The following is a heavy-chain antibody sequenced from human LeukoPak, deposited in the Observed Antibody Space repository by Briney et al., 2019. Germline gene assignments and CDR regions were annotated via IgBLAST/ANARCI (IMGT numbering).Heavy chain of an antibody. CDR3: ARGKGIDSSGYYYEDY. V-gene: IGHV3-48*01. J-gene: IGHJ4*02. Sequence: GGSLRLSCAASGFTFSSYSMNWVRQAPGKGLEWVSYISSSSSTIYYADSVKGRFTISRDNSKNTLYLQMNSLRAEDTAVYYCARGKGIDSSGYYYEDYWGQGTLVTVSS. D-gene: IGHD3-22*01. CDR1: GFTFSSYS. CDR2: ISSSSSTI.